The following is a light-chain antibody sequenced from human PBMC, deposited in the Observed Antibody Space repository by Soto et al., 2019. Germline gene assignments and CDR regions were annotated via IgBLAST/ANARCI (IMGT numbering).Light chain of an antibody. CDR2: DAS. CDR1: QSVSNY. Sequence: EIVLTQSPATLSLSPGDIATLYFSASQSVSNYLAWYQQKIGQAPRLLIYDASNRATGIPVRFSGSGSGTDFTLSISSLEPEDFALYYCQQCYNWPQWTFGQGTKVDIK. V-gene: IGKV3-11*01. CDR3: QQCYNWPQWT. J-gene: IGKJ1*01.